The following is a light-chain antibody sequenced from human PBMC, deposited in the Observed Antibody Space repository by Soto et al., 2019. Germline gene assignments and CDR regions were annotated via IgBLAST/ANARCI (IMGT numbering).Light chain of an antibody. CDR3: QQYNNYVT. CDR2: GAS. V-gene: IGKV3-15*01. Sequence: EIVMTQSPATLSVSPGERATLSCRASQSVSSNLAWYQHKPGQAPRLLIFGASTRATGIPARVSGSGSGTEFTLTISSLQSEDFAFYYCQQYNNYVTFGQGTRLEIK. J-gene: IGKJ5*01. CDR1: QSVSSN.